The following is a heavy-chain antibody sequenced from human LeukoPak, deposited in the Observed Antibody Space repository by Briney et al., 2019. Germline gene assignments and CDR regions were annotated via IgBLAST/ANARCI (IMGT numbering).Heavy chain of an antibody. V-gene: IGHV3-66*01. CDR1: GFTVSSNY. D-gene: IGHD6-13*01. CDR2: IYSDNT. Sequence: GGSLRLSCAASGFTVSSNYMSWVRQAPGKGLEWVSFIYSDNTHYSDSVKGRFTISRDNSKNTLYLQMNSLRAEDTAVYYCAKDGMSMDSSWFDCWGQGTLVTVSS. CDR3: AKDGMSMDSSWFDC. J-gene: IGHJ4*02.